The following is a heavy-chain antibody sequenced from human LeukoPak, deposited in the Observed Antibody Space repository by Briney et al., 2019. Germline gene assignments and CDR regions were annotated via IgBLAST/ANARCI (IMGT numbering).Heavy chain of an antibody. J-gene: IGHJ4*02. CDR2: VSGSGGST. V-gene: IGHV3-23*01. CDR1: GFTFSSYA. D-gene: IGHD3-10*01. Sequence: GGSLRLSCAASGFTFSSYAMSWVRRAPGKGLEWGSAVSGSGGSTYYADSVKGRFTISRDNSKNTLYLQMNSLRAEDTAVYYCARPRRYGSGSYVDYFDYWGQGTLVTVSS. CDR3: ARPRRYGSGSYVDYFDY.